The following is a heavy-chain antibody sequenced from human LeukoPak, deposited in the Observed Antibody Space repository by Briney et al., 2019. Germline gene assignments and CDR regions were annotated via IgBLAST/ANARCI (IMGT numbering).Heavy chain of an antibody. CDR2: ISGSGGST. D-gene: IGHD5-12*01. Sequence: GGSLRLSCAASGFTFSSYAMSWVRQAPGKGLEWVSAISGSGGSTYYADSVKGRFTISRDNSKNTLYLQMNSLRAEDTAVYYCARDLFSNSGYDYFDFWGQGTLVTVSS. CDR3: ARDLFSNSGYDYFDF. CDR1: GFTFSSYA. V-gene: IGHV3-23*01. J-gene: IGHJ4*02.